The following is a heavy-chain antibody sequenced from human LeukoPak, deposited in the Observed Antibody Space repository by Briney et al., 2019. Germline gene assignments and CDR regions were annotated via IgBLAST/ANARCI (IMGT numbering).Heavy chain of an antibody. CDR1: GGSISSSSYY. J-gene: IGHJ4*02. CDR2: IYYSGST. Sequence: PSETLSLTCTVSGGSISSSSYYWSWIRQPPGKGLEWIGYIYYSGSTNYNPSLKSRVTISVDTSKNQFSLKLSSVTAADTAVYYCARGLYLQLYEDPGYFDYWGQGTLVTVSS. CDR3: ARGLYLQLYEDPGYFDY. D-gene: IGHD2-2*01. V-gene: IGHV4-61*01.